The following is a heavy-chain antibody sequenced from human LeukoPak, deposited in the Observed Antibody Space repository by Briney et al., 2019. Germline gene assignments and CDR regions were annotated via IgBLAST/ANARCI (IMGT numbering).Heavy chain of an antibody. CDR1: GGSISSSGYY. CDR3: ARASMEMATAFDY. V-gene: IGHV4-39*01. CDR2: IYYTGST. Sequence: SETLSLTCTVSGGSISSSGYYWGWIRQPPGKGLEWIGSIYYTGSTYYNPSLKSRVTMSVDTSKNQFSLKLSSVTAADTAVYYCARASMEMATAFDYWGQGTLVTVSS. D-gene: IGHD5-24*01. J-gene: IGHJ4*02.